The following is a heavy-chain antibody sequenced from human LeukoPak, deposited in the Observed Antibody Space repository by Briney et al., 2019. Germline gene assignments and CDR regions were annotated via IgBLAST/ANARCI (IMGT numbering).Heavy chain of an antibody. Sequence: GGSLRLSCAATGFTFSSYAMHWVRQAPGMGLEWVAVISHDENIISYADSVKGRFTISRDTFKNTVYLQMSSLRPEDTALYFWAKGVRTETYYNAFDWGQGTLVTVSS. CDR1: GFTFSSYA. V-gene: IGHV3-30*18. CDR2: ISHDENII. D-gene: IGHD3-10*01. CDR3: AKGVRTETYYNAFD. J-gene: IGHJ4*02.